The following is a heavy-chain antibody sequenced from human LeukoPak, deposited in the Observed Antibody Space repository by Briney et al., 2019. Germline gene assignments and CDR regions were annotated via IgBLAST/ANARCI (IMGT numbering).Heavy chain of an antibody. J-gene: IGHJ4*02. CDR1: GFSFSAAW. D-gene: IGHD3-22*01. CDR3: ARDDYYDSSGYYLPLDY. Sequence: PGGSLRLSCEASGFSFSAAWMTWVRQAPGKGLEWVSIIIGSSGATVYADSVKGRFTISRDNSKNTLYLQMNSLRAEDTAVYYCARDDYYDSSGYYLPLDYWGQGTLVTVSS. CDR2: IIGSSGAT. V-gene: IGHV3-23*01.